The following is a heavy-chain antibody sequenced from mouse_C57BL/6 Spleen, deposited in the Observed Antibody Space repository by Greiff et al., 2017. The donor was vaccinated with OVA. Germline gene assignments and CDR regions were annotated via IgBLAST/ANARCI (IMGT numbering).Heavy chain of an antibody. CDR3: ARIDYGGGYAMDY. J-gene: IGHJ4*01. Sequence: QVQLQHSGAELARPGASVKLSCKASGYTFTSYGISWVKQRTGQGLEWIGEIYPRSGNTYYNEKFKGKATMTADKSSSTAYMELRSLTSEDSAVYFGARIDYGGGYAMDYWGQGTSVTVSS. CDR2: IYPRSGNT. D-gene: IGHD2-4*01. V-gene: IGHV1-81*01. CDR1: GYTFTSYG.